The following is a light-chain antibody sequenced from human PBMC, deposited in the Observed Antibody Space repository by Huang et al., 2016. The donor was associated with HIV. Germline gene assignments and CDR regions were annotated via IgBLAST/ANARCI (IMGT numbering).Light chain of an antibody. V-gene: IGKV1-39*01. J-gene: IGKJ2*01. CDR2: TAS. CDR1: QSITSY. Sequence: DIQMTQSPSSLPASVGDRVTVTCRASQSITSYLNWDQLKPGKAPKLLIHTASSLQSWGPSRFSGSGSGTDFTLTISSLQPEDFATYCCQQSYSPPYTFGQGTKLEIK. CDR3: QQSYSPPYT.